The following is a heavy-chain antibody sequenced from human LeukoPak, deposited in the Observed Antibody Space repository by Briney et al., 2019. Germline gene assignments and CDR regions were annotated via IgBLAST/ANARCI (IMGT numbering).Heavy chain of an antibody. Sequence: PGGSLRLSCAASGFTFSSYEMNWVRQAPGKGLEFVSAISRNGGNTYYANSVKGRFTISRDNSKNTLYLQMGSLRAEDMAVYYCARVKVSGAFDIWGQGTMVTVSS. CDR1: GFTFSSYE. J-gene: IGHJ3*02. CDR3: ARVKVSGAFDI. CDR2: ISRNGGNT. D-gene: IGHD1-14*01. V-gene: IGHV3-64*01.